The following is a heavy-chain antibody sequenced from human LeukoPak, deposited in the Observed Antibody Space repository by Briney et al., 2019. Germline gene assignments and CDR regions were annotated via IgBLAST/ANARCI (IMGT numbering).Heavy chain of an antibody. CDR1: GFTFSSYG. CDR3: AKDWYSSSWYYFDY. J-gene: IGHJ4*02. D-gene: IGHD6-13*01. Sequence: GGSLRLSCAASGFTFSSYGMHWVRQAPGEGLEWVAVISYDGSNKYYADSVKGRFTISRDNSKNTPYLQMNSLRAEDTAVYYCAKDWYSSSWYYFDYWGQGTLVTVSS. CDR2: ISYDGSNK. V-gene: IGHV3-30*18.